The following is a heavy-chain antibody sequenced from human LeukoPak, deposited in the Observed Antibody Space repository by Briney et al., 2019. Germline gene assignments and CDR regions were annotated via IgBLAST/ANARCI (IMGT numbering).Heavy chain of an antibody. J-gene: IGHJ4*02. D-gene: IGHD3-10*01. V-gene: IGHV3-48*03. CDR2: ISATGNTI. CDR3: ARDSSGNFIPDYFDY. Sequence: PGGSLRLSCATSGFTFSSYEMNWVRQAPGKGLEWVSYISATGNTIYYADSVKGRFTISRDNAKNSLYLQMNSLRAEDTAVYYCARDSSGNFIPDYFDYWGRGTLVTVSS. CDR1: GFTFSSYE.